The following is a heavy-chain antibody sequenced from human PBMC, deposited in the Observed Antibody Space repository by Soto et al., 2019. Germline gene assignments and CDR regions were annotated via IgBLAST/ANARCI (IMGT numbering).Heavy chain of an antibody. CDR2: IYYSGST. CDR1: GGSISSYY. CDR3: ARGQHGVVVGGIGAFDI. D-gene: IGHD3-22*01. J-gene: IGHJ3*02. Sequence: PSETLSLTCTVSGGSISSYYWSWIRQPPGKGLEWIGYIYYSGSTNYNPSLKSRVTISVDTSKNQFSLKLGSVTAADTAVYYCARGQHGVVVGGIGAFDIWGQGTMVTVSS. V-gene: IGHV4-59*01.